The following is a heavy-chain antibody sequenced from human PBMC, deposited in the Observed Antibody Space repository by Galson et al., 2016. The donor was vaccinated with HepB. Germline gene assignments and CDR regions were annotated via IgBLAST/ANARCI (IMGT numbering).Heavy chain of an antibody. V-gene: IGHV2-5*04. CDR3: APAFGELLWEDYFFDG. CDR2: IYWTDDK. Sequence: PALVKPTQTLTLTCTFSGLSLTTSGVGVAWIRQPPGKALEWLALIYWTDDKRYNPSLRSRLTITKDSSKNQVVLTMNNMDPVDTGTYYCAPAFGELLWEDYFFDGWGQGSLVTVSS. D-gene: IGHD3-10*01. J-gene: IGHJ4*02. CDR1: GLSLTTSGVG.